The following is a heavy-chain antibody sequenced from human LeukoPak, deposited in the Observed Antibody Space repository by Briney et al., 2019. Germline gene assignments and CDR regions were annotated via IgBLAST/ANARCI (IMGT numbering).Heavy chain of an antibody. D-gene: IGHD6-13*01. Sequence: SETLSLTCTVSGDSISSSNWWNWVRLPPGKGLDWIGEISHAGSTKYSPSLKDRVTISKDNSKNQFSLKLNSVTAADTATYYCTRSSGWWSLDYWGQGALVTVSS. J-gene: IGHJ4*02. CDR3: TRSSGWWSLDY. CDR2: ISHAGST. CDR1: GDSISSSNW. V-gene: IGHV4-4*02.